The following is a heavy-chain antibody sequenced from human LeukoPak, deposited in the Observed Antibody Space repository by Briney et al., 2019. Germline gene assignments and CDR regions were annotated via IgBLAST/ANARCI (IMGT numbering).Heavy chain of an antibody. Sequence: SETLSLTCTVSGGSISSYYWSWIRQPLGKGLEWIGYIYYSGSTNYNPSLKSRVTISVDTSKNQFSLKLSSVTAADTAVYYCARHGPRLYYDFWSGYPIEGIDYWGQGTLVTVSS. CDR1: GGSISSYY. CDR2: IYYSGST. J-gene: IGHJ4*02. CDR3: ARHGPRLYYDFWSGYPIEGIDY. D-gene: IGHD3-3*01. V-gene: IGHV4-59*08.